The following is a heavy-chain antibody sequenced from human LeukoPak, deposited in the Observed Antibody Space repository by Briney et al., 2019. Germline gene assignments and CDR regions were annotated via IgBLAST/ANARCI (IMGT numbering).Heavy chain of an antibody. J-gene: IGHJ4*02. D-gene: IGHD3-22*01. CDR3: ARLKTYYYDSSGYYYVSV. CDR2: FDPEDGET. CDR1: GYTLTELS. Sequence: ASVKVSCKASGYTLTELSMHWVRQAPGKGLEWMGGFDPEDGETIYAQKLQGRVTMTTDTSTSTAYMELRSLRSDDTAVYYCARLKTYYYDSSGYYYVSVWGQGTLVTVSS. V-gene: IGHV1-24*01.